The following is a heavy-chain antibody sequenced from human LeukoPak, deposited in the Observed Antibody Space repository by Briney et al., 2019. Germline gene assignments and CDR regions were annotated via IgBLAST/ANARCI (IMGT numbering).Heavy chain of an antibody. CDR3: AREERYYDSSGYYLTLSAFDI. Sequence: GASVKVSCTASGYTFTSYGISWVRQAPGPGLEWMGWISAYNGNTNYAQKLQGRVTMTTDTSTSTAYMELRSLRSDDTAVYYCAREERYYDSSGYYLTLSAFDIWGQGTMVTVSS. CDR1: GYTFTSYG. CDR2: ISAYNGNT. D-gene: IGHD3-22*01. V-gene: IGHV1-18*01. J-gene: IGHJ3*02.